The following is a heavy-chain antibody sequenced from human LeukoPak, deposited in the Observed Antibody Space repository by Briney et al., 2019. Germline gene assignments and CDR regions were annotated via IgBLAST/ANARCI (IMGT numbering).Heavy chain of an antibody. CDR3: ARGHYDVLAASYKWTPDY. D-gene: IGHD3-9*01. Sequence: PGGSLRLSCAASGFSFSNYEMNWVRQAPGKGLEWISYITASSTTIYYADSVKGRFTTSRDNAKNSLSLQLNSLRVEDTAVYYCARGHYDVLAASYKWTPDYWGQGTLVTVSS. CDR2: ITASSTTI. V-gene: IGHV3-48*03. J-gene: IGHJ4*02. CDR1: GFSFSNYE.